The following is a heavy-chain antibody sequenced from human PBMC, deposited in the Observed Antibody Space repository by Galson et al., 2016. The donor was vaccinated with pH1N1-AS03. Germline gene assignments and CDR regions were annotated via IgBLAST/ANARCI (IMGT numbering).Heavy chain of an antibody. J-gene: IGHJ4*02. CDR3: ARSFLGETDD. CDR1: GYTFTTYD. V-gene: IGHV1-8*01. D-gene: IGHD3-16*01. CDR2: MTPNNGNT. Sequence: SVKVSCKASGYTFTTYDINWVRQAAGQGLEWMGWMTPNNGNTGYAQRFQGRVTMTRNTSISTAYMELSGLHSEDTAVYYCARSFLGETDDWGQGTLVIVSS.